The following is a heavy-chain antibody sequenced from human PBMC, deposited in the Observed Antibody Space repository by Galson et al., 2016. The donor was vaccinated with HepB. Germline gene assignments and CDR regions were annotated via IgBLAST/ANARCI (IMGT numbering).Heavy chain of an antibody. V-gene: IGHV6-1*01. D-gene: IGHD4-23*01. CDR3: AYNPTAWYGGCFHR. CDR2: TYYRSKWYF. CDR1: GDSVSSIDAA. J-gene: IGHJ1*01. Sequence: CAISGDSVSSIDAAWNWIRQSPARGLEWLGRTYYRSKWYFDYAVSVKSRMTINPDTSKNQLSLYLNSVTPEDTAVYFCAYNPTAWYGGCFHRWGPGTLITVSS.